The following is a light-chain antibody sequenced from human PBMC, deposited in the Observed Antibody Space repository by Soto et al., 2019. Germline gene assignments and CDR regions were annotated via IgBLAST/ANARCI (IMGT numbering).Light chain of an antibody. J-gene: IGKJ5*01. CDR3: QQANTFPIT. V-gene: IGKV1-12*01. CDR1: QGISSW. Sequence: DTQMTQSPSSVSASVGDRVTITCRASQGISSWLAWYQQKPGKAHNLLIYAAYRLQSGVQSRFSGSGSGTDFTLTIRSLQPEDFATYYCQQANTFPITFGQGTRLEIK. CDR2: AAY.